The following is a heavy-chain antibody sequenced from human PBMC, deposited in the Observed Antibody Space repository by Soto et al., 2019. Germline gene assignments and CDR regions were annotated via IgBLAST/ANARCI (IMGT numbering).Heavy chain of an antibody. Sequence: GGSLRLCCAGSKFNFTHYTLSWVRQAPGKGLEWVSSISATNTYIFYADPVKGRFTISRDNAKKSVSLQMSSLRAEDTALYYCARVNSATGSMHFDHWGQGTLVTVSS. CDR3: ARVNSATGSMHFDH. J-gene: IGHJ4*02. V-gene: IGHV3-21*01. CDR2: ISATNTYI. D-gene: IGHD3-9*01. CDR1: KFNFTHYT.